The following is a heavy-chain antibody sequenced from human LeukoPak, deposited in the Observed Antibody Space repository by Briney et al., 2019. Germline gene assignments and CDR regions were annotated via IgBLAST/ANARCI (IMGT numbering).Heavy chain of an antibody. J-gene: IGHJ3*02. D-gene: IGHD4-11*01. Sequence: GGSLRLSCAASGFTFSSYWMHWVRQAPGKGLVWVSRINSDGSSTSYADSVKGRFTISRDNAKNTLYLQMNNLRAEDTAVYYCSSSNSHAFDIWGQGTMVTVSS. CDR2: INSDGSST. CDR3: SSSNSHAFDI. CDR1: GFTFSSYW. V-gene: IGHV3-74*01.